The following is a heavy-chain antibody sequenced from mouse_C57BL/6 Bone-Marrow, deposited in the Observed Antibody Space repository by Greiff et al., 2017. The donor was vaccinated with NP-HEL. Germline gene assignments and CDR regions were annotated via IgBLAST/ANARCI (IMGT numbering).Heavy chain of an antibody. CDR1: GYTFTDYE. J-gene: IGHJ4*01. CDR2: IDPETGGP. V-gene: IGHV1-15*01. D-gene: IGHD1-1*01. Sequence: VQLQQSGAELVRPGASVTLSCKASGYTFTDYEMHWVKQTPVHGLEWIGAIDPETGGPAYNQKFKGKAILTADKSSSTAYIELRSLTSEDSAVYYCTIGVYYGSSYGAMDYWGQGTSVTVSS. CDR3: TIGVYYGSSYGAMDY.